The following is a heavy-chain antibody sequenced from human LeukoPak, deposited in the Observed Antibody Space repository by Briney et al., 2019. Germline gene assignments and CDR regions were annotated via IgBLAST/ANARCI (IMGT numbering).Heavy chain of an antibody. CDR1: GFTFSSYD. CDR3: ARGDKARGAHDAFDI. Sequence: GGSLRLSCAASGFTFSSYDMHWVRQATGKGLEWVSAIGTAGDTYYPGSVKGRFTISRENAKNSLYLQMNSLRAGDTAVYYCARGDKARGAHDAFDIWGQGTMVTVSS. J-gene: IGHJ3*02. CDR2: IGTAGDT. D-gene: IGHD3-10*01. V-gene: IGHV3-13*01.